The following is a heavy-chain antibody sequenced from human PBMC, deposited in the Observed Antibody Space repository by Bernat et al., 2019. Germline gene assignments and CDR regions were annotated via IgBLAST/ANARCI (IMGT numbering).Heavy chain of an antibody. D-gene: IGHD2-15*01. Sequence: EVQLVESGGGLVKPRGSLRLSCAASGFTFSSYSMNWVRQAPGKGLEWVSSISSSSSYIYYADSVKGRFTISRDNAKNSLYLQMNSLRAEDTAVYYCARGTGYCSGGSCYSSFDPWGQGTLVTVSS. CDR1: GFTFSSYS. CDR2: ISSSSSYI. J-gene: IGHJ5*02. CDR3: ARGTGYCSGGSCYSSFDP. V-gene: IGHV3-21*01.